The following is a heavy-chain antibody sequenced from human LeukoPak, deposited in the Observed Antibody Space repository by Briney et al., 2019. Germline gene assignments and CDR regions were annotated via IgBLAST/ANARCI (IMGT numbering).Heavy chain of an antibody. D-gene: IGHD6-19*01. V-gene: IGHV4-34*12. CDR3: ARRGSGWNR. CDR2: IIHNGST. J-gene: IGHJ4*02. Sequence: SETLSLTCAVYGGSFSGYFWGWIRQPPGKELEWIGEIIHNGSTNYHPSLKSRVTVSLDTSSNQFSLKLSSVTAADTAVYYCARRGSGWNRWGQGTLVTVSS. CDR1: GGSFSGYF.